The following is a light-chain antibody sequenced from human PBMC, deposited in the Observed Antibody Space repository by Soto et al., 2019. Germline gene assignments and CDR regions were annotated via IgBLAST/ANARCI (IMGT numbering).Light chain of an antibody. Sequence: DIQMTQSPSTLSASVRDRVTITYRASQNIRSRLAWFQQKPGKAPKLLIYDASSLESGVPQRFSGSGSGTEFNLTISSLQTDNFSTYYCQQYHSYWTFGQGTKVDIK. CDR1: QNIRSR. V-gene: IGKV1-5*01. CDR2: DAS. J-gene: IGKJ1*01. CDR3: QQYHSYWT.